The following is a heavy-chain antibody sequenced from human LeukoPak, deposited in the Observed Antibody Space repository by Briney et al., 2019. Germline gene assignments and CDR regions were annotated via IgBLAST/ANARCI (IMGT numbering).Heavy chain of an antibody. J-gene: IGHJ6*03. CDR3: ARGDSSSTSCYQGTATYYYYYYMDV. D-gene: IGHD2-2*01. CDR2: IIPIFGTA. V-gene: IGHV1-69*13. CDR1: GGTFSSYA. Sequence: SVKVSCKASGGTFSSYAISWVRQAPGQGLEWMGGIIPIFGTANYAQNFQGRVTITADESTSTAYMELSSLRSEDTAVYYCARGDSSSTSCYQGTATYYYYYYMDVWGKGTTVTVSS.